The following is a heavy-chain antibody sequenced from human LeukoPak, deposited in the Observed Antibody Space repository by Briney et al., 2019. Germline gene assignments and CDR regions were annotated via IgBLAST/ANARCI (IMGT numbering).Heavy chain of an antibody. CDR2: ISCSGSTI. CDR3: ARAGYYDILTGNYKGAFDI. Sequence: GESLRLSCAASGFTFSDYYMSWIRQAPGKGLEWVSYISCSGSTIYYADSVKGRFTISRDNAKNSLYLQMNSLRAEDTAVYYCARAGYYDILTGNYKGAFDIWGQGTMVTVSS. V-gene: IGHV3-11*01. CDR1: GFTFSDYY. J-gene: IGHJ3*02. D-gene: IGHD3-9*01.